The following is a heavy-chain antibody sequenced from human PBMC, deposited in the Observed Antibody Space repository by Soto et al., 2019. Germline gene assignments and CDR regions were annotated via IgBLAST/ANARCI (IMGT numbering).Heavy chain of an antibody. J-gene: IGHJ4*02. V-gene: IGHV3-21*01. CDR3: XSEYCTGNSCYSRIFDY. D-gene: IGHD2-21*01. CDR2: ISSTSTYI. CDR1: GFTFSRYS. Sequence: PGGSLRLSCEGSGFTFSRYSMNWVRQAPGKGLEWVASISSTSTYIYYGDFVKGRFSIARDNAKNSLYLQMDSLRDEDTALYYCXSEYCTGNSCYSRIFDYWGQGTLVTVSS.